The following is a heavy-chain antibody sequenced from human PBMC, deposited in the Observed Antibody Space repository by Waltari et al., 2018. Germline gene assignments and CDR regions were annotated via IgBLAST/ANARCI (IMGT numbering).Heavy chain of an antibody. CDR1: GFTFSSYA. CDR3: AMSLTVLVRADH. Sequence: EVRLVESGGGLVKPGGSLRLSCAASGFTFSSYAMNWVRQAPGKGLEWVAGLRAIGSRTLYAASVKGRFTISRDNSNNTRYAQMTSLTPEDTATYYCAMSLTVLVRADHWGQGTLVAVSS. D-gene: IGHD1-26*01. J-gene: IGHJ4*02. CDR2: LRAIGSRT. V-gene: IGHV3-23*04.